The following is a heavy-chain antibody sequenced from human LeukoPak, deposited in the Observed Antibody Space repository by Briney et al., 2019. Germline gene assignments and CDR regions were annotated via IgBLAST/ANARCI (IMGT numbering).Heavy chain of an antibody. V-gene: IGHV1-2*02. CDR3: ARPTYYYDSSGYYYFDY. CDR1: GYTFTDYY. CDR2: INPISGYA. J-gene: IGHJ4*02. Sequence: ASVKVSCKASGYTFTDYYMHWVRQAPGQGLEWMGWINPISGYADYAQKFQGRVTMTTDTSTSTAYMELRSLRSDDTAVYYCARPTYYYDSSGYYYFDYWGQGTLVTVSS. D-gene: IGHD3-22*01.